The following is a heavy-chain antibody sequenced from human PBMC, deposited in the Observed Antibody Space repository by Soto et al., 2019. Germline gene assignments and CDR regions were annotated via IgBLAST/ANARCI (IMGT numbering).Heavy chain of an antibody. Sequence: PSETLSLTCAVYGGSFSGYYWSWIRQPPGKGLEWIGEINHSGSTNYNPSLKSRVTISVDTSKNQFSLKLSSVTAADTAVYYCARAPARGLYYYYYYGMDVWGQGTTVTVSS. CDR3: ARAPARGLYYYYYYGMDV. CDR2: INHSGST. V-gene: IGHV4-34*01. D-gene: IGHD2-2*01. CDR1: GGSFSGYY. J-gene: IGHJ6*02.